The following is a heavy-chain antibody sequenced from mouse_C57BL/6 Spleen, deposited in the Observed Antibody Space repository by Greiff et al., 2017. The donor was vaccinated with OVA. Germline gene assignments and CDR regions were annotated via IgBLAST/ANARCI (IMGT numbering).Heavy chain of an antibody. CDR3: TSNYYGSSYYAY. V-gene: IGHV1-5*01. Sequence: EVQLQQSGTVLARPGASVKMSCKTSGYTFTSYWMHWVKQRPGPGLEWIGAIYPGNSDTSYNQKFKGKAKLTAVTSASTAYMELSSLTNEDSAVYYCTSNYYGSSYYAYWGQGTLVTVSA. J-gene: IGHJ3*01. CDR1: GYTFTSYW. D-gene: IGHD1-1*01. CDR2: IYPGNSDT.